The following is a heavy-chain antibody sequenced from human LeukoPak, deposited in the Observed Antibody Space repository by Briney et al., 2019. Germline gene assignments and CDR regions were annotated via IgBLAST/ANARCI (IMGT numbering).Heavy chain of an antibody. Sequence: GGSLRLSCAASGFTFSSYWMTWVRQAPGKGLEWVANIKQDGSEKYYVDSVKGRFTTFRDNAKNSLYLQMNSLRAEDTAVYYCARDHRSLFDYWGQGTLVTVSS. CDR1: GFTFSSYW. V-gene: IGHV3-7*03. J-gene: IGHJ4*02. CDR2: IKQDGSEK. CDR3: ARDHRSLFDY.